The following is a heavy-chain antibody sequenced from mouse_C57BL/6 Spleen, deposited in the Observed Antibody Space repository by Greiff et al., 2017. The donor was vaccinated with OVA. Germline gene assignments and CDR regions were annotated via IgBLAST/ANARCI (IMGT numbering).Heavy chain of an antibody. Sequence: VQLQQPGAELVKPGASVKLSCKASGYTFTSYWMHWVKQRPGQGLEWIGMIHPNSGSTNYNEKFKSKATLTVDKSSSTAYMQLSSLTSEDSAVYYCARGGLYYYAMDYWGQGTSVTVSS. CDR1: GYTFTSYW. CDR2: IHPNSGST. J-gene: IGHJ4*01. CDR3: ARGGLYYYAMDY. V-gene: IGHV1-64*01.